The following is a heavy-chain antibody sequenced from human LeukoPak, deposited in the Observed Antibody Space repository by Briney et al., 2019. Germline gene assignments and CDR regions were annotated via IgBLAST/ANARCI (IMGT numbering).Heavy chain of an antibody. CDR2: INAGNGNT. CDR1: GYTFTSYA. Sequence: ASVKVSCKASGYTFTSYAMHWVRQAPGQRLEWMGWINAGNGNTKYSQKFQGRVTITRDTSASTAYMELSSLRSEDTAVYYCASSTRPYDAFDIWGQGTMVTVSS. CDR3: ASSTRPYDAFDI. D-gene: IGHD2/OR15-2a*01. V-gene: IGHV1-3*01. J-gene: IGHJ3*02.